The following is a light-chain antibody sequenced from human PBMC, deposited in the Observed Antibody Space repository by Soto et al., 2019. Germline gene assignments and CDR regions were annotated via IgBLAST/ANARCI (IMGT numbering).Light chain of an antibody. V-gene: IGKV1-5*03. CDR1: QSISIW. Sequence: DIPMTQSPSTLSASVGDRVTITCRASQSISIWLAWYQQKPGKAPNLLIYKTSSLESGVPSRFIGSGSGTEFALSISTLNPDNFANYYCHDYDDYSWTFGQGTKVEIK. CDR3: HDYDDYSWT. J-gene: IGKJ1*01. CDR2: KTS.